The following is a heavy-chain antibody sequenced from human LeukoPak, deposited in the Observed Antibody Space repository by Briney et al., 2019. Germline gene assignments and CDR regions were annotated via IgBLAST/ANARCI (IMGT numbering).Heavy chain of an antibody. CDR1: GFSFSTYP. Sequence: PGGSLRLSCAASGFSFSTYPMDWVRQAPGKGLEWVAAISYDGTNKYYADSVKGRFAISRDNSKNTLFLQMNSLRVEDTAVYYCARETYYFDYWGQGTLVTVSS. CDR3: ARETYYFDY. J-gene: IGHJ4*02. CDR2: ISYDGTNK. V-gene: IGHV3-30*09.